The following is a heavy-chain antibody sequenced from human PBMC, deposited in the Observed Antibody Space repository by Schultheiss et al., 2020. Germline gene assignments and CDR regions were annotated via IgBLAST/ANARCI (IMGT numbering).Heavy chain of an antibody. CDR2: IYYSGST. Sequence: SQTLSLTCAVYGGSFSGYYWAWIRQPPGKGLEWIGSIYYSGSTYYNPSLKSRVTISVDTSKNQFSLKLSSVTAADTAVYYCARRGDGYTFDYWGQGTLVTVSS. CDR1: GGSFSGYY. CDR3: ARRGDGYTFDY. V-gene: IGHV4-39*01. D-gene: IGHD5-24*01. J-gene: IGHJ4*02.